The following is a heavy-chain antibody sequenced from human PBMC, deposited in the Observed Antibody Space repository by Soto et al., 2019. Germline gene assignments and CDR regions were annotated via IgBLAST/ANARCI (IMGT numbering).Heavy chain of an antibody. Sequence: SGPTLVNPTQTLTLTCTFSGFSLSTSGVGVGWIRQPPGKALEWLALIYWGDDKRYSPSLQSRLTITKDTSKNQVVLTMTNMDPVDTATYYCAHIWRYSYGPSFDYWGQGTLVTVSS. J-gene: IGHJ4*02. D-gene: IGHD5-18*01. CDR3: AHIWRYSYGPSFDY. CDR2: IYWGDDK. CDR1: GFSLSTSGVG. V-gene: IGHV2-5*02.